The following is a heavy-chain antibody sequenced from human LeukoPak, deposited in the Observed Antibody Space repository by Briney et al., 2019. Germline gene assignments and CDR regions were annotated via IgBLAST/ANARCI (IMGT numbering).Heavy chain of an antibody. J-gene: IGHJ4*02. CDR3: AAISGVALAGSFGY. D-gene: IGHD6-19*01. CDR1: GFTFSSYA. V-gene: IGHV3-23*01. CDR2: ISGSGGST. Sequence: PGGSLRLSCAASGFTFSSYAMSWVRQAPGKGLEWVSAISGSGGSTYYADSVKGRFTISRDNSKNTLYLQMNSLRAEDTAVYYCAAISGVALAGSFGYWGQGTLVTVSS.